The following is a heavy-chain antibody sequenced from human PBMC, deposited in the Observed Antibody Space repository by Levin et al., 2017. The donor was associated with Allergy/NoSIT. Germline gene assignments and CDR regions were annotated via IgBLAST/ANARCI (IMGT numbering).Heavy chain of an antibody. CDR2: IDWDDDK. Sequence: QTLSLTCTFSGFSLRTSGMRVSWIRQPPGKALEWLARIDWDDDKFYSTSLKTRLTISKDTSKNQVVLTMTNMDPVDTATYYCATEPCSSTSCGDYDAFDIWGQGTMVTVSS. J-gene: IGHJ3*02. V-gene: IGHV2-70*04. D-gene: IGHD2-2*01. CDR3: ATEPCSSTSCGDYDAFDI. CDR1: GFSLRTSGMR.